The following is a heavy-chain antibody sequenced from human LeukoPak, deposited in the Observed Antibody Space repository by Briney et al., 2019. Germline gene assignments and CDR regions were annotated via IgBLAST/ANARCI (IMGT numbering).Heavy chain of an antibody. CDR1: GFTFTNYA. J-gene: IGHJ4*02. CDR3: AKEDTAGYFDY. V-gene: IGHV3-23*01. CDR2: ISGSGDST. Sequence: GGSLRLSCAASGFTFTNYAMNRVRQAPGKGLEWVSGISGSGDSTYYADSVKGRFTISRDNSKNTLYLQMNSLRAEDTAVYYCAKEDTAGYFDYWGQGTLVTVSS. D-gene: IGHD5-18*01.